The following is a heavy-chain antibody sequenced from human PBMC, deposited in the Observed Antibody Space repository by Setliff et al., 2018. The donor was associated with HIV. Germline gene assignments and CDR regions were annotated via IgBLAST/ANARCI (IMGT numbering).Heavy chain of an antibody. CDR1: GGSFSGYY. CDR3: ARGPNYYGSGTPR. J-gene: IGHJ4*02. Sequence: SETLSLTCAVYGGSFSGYYWSWIRQPPGKGLEWIGEINHSGNTNYNPSLKSRVTISVDTSKNQFSLRLSSVTAADTAVYYCARGPNYYGSGTPRWGLGTLVTVSS. CDR2: INHSGNT. V-gene: IGHV4-34*01. D-gene: IGHD3-10*01.